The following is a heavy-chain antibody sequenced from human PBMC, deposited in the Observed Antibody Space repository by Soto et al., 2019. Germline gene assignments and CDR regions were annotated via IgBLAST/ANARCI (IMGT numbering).Heavy chain of an antibody. CDR2: ISYDGSNK. J-gene: IGHJ4*02. Sequence: GGSLRLSCAASGFTFSSYGMHWVRQAPGKGLEWVAVISYDGSNKYYADSVKGRFTISRDNSKNTVYLQMNYLRAEDTALYYCAKNAGGTCYSRVDCWGQGTLVTVSS. CDR1: GFTFSSYG. V-gene: IGHV3-30*18. CDR3: AKNAGGTCYSRVDC. D-gene: IGHD2-15*01.